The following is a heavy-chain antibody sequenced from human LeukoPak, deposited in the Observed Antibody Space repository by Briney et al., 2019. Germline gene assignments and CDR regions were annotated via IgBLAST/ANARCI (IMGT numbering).Heavy chain of an antibody. CDR1: GFTFSSYN. D-gene: IGHD3-22*01. V-gene: IGHV3-21*01. CDR3: ARGLYYYDSSGYYYFDY. CDR2: ISSSSDYI. J-gene: IGHJ4*02. Sequence: PGGSLRLSCAASGFTFSSYNMNWVRQAPGKGLEWVSSISSSSDYIYYADSVKGRFTISRDNAKNSLYLQMNSLRAEDTAVYYCARGLYYYDSSGYYYFDYWGQGTLVTVSS.